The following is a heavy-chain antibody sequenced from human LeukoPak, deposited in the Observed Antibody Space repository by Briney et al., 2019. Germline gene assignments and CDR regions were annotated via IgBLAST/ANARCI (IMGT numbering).Heavy chain of an antibody. V-gene: IGHV3-48*03. CDR2: ISSSGSTI. J-gene: IGHJ3*02. CDR1: GFTFSSYE. CDR3: ARDKEEWELLPDAFDI. D-gene: IGHD1-26*01. Sequence: PGGSLRLSCAASGFTFSSYEMNWVRQAPGKGLEWVSYISSSGSTIYYADSVKGRFTISRDNAKNSLYLQMNSLRAGDTAVYYCARDKEEWELLPDAFDIWGQGTMVTVSS.